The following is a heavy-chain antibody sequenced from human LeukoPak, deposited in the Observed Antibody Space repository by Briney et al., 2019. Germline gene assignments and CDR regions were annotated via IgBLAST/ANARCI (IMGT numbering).Heavy chain of an antibody. J-gene: IGHJ4*02. Sequence: GGSLRLSCVASGFTVSSTHMSWVRQAPGKGLEWVSGIYSGGYSDYADSVKGRFTISRDNSKNTLYLQMNSLRAEDTAVYYCARDNRYSYGYFSHFDYWGQGTLVTVSS. CDR3: ARDNRYSYGYFSHFDY. CDR2: IYSGGYS. V-gene: IGHV3-53*01. D-gene: IGHD5-18*01. CDR1: GFTVSSTH.